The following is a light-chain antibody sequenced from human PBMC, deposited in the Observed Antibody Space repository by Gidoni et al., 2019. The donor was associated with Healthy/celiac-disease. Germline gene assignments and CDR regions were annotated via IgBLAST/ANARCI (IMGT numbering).Light chain of an antibody. CDR3: QQYDNRRT. CDR2: DAS. CDR1: QDTRNY. Sequence: DIQMTQSPSSLSASVGDRVTITCQASQDTRNYLNWYQQKPGQAPKLLSYDASNLETGVPSRFSGSGSGTDFTFTISSLQPEDIATYYYQQYDNRRTFGQGTKVEIK. V-gene: IGKV1-33*01. J-gene: IGKJ1*01.